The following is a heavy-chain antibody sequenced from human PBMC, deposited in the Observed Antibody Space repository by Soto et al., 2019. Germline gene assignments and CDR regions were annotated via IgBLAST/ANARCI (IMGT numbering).Heavy chain of an antibody. J-gene: IGHJ4*02. CDR2: ISAYNGNT. Sequence: QVQLVLSGAEVKKPGASVKVSCKASGYTFTSYGISWVRQAPGQGLEWMGWISAYNGNTNYAQKLQGRVTMTTDTSTSTAYMELRSLRSDDTAVYYCARDPLRRAVAVFASWGHSPPFDYWGQGTLVTVSS. V-gene: IGHV1-18*01. D-gene: IGHD6-19*01. CDR3: ARDPLRRAVAVFASWGHSPPFDY. CDR1: GYTFTSYG.